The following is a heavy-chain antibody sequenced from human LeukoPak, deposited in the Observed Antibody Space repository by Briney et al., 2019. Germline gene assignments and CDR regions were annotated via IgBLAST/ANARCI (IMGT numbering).Heavy chain of an antibody. V-gene: IGHV1-2*02. Sequence: ASVKVSCKASGYTFTGYYTHWVRQAPGQGLEWMGWINPNSGGTNYAQKFQGRVTMTRDTSISTAYMELSRLRSDDTAVYYCARDLGSRLVGATGYWGQGTLVTVSS. CDR2: INPNSGGT. D-gene: IGHD1-26*01. J-gene: IGHJ4*02. CDR1: GYTFTGYY. CDR3: ARDLGSRLVGATGY.